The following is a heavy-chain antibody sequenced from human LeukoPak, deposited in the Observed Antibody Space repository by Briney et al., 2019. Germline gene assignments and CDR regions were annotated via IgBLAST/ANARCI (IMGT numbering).Heavy chain of an antibody. V-gene: IGHV4-30-4*07. CDR3: AREVAGEHGTDAFDF. CDR1: GGSISSGGYS. J-gene: IGHJ3*01. CDR2: IYYSGST. D-gene: IGHD1/OR15-1a*01. Sequence: SQTLSLTCAVSGGSISSGGYSWSWIRQPPGKGLEWIGYIYYSGSTNYNPSLRSRVTMSVDTSKNQFSLQLTSVTAADTAVYFCAREVAGEHGTDAFDFWGPGTMVTVSS.